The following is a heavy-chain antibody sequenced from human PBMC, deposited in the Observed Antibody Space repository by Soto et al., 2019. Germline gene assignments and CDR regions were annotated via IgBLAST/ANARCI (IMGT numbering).Heavy chain of an antibody. CDR1: GFTFSSFD. CDR2: IHRASTYI. V-gene: IGHV3-21*06. CDR3: ARRAVTTYHFFDY. D-gene: IGHD4-17*01. J-gene: IGHJ4*02. Sequence: PGGSLRLSCATSGFTFSSFDMDWVRQAPGKGLEWVSSIHRASTYIYYADSVRGRFTISRDNAKSSLYLQMNSLTVEDTAAYYCARRAVTTYHFFDYWGQGALVTVSS.